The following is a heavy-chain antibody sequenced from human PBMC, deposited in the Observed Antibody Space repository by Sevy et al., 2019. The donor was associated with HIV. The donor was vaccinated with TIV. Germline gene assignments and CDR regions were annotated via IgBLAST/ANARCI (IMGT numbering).Heavy chain of an antibody. J-gene: IGHJ5*02. CDR2: ISYDGSNK. CDR1: GFTFSSYA. Sequence: GGSLRLSCAASGFTFSSYAMHWVRQAPGKGLEWVAVISYDGSNKYYADSVKGRFTISRDNSKNTRYLQMNSLRAEDTAVYYCARFAQVKRYCSSTSCFQGVFDPWGQGTLVTVSS. CDR3: ARFAQVKRYCSSTSCFQGVFDP. V-gene: IGHV3-30*04. D-gene: IGHD2-2*01.